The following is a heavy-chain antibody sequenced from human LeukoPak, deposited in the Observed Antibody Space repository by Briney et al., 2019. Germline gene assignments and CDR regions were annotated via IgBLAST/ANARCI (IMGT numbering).Heavy chain of an antibody. V-gene: IGHV3-30*02. Sequence: GGSLRLSCAASGFVVSGYGMHWVRQAPGKGLEWVAFVRNDGSNEYYVGSVKGRFTISRDKSKNTVYLQMNSLRVEDTAVYSCAKESDSGYHSEGPKNWGLGTLVTVSS. CDR1: GFVVSGYG. J-gene: IGHJ4*02. CDR3: AKESDSGYHSEGPKN. D-gene: IGHD5-12*01. CDR2: VRNDGSNE.